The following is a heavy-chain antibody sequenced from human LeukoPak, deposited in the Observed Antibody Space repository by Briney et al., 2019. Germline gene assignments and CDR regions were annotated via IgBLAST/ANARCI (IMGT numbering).Heavy chain of an antibody. CDR3: ALNRLQLLWFGELFFWFDP. Sequence: SGPTLVKPTQTLTLTCSFSGFSLSTSGVGVGWIRQPPGKALEWLALIYWDDDKRYSPSLKSRLTITKDTSKNQVVLTMTNMHPVDTATYSCALNRLQLLWFGELFFWFDPWGQGTLVTVSS. J-gene: IGHJ5*02. CDR1: GFSLSTSGVG. CDR2: IYWDDDK. V-gene: IGHV2-5*02. D-gene: IGHD3-10*01.